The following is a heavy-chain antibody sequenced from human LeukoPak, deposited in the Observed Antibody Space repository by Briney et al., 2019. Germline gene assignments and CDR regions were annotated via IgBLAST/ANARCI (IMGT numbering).Heavy chain of an antibody. CDR1: GYTFTGYY. CDR3: ARVGAIKYYFDY. D-gene: IGHD1-26*01. Sequence: ASVKVSCKASGYTFTGYYVHWVRQAPGQGLEWMGWINPNSGGTNYAQKFQGRVTMTRDTSINTAYMELSRLRSDDTAVYYCARVGAIKYYFDYWGQGTLVTVSS. CDR2: INPNSGGT. V-gene: IGHV1-2*02. J-gene: IGHJ4*02.